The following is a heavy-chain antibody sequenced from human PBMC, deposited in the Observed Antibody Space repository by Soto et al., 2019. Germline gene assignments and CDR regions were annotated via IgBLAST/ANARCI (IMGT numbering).Heavy chain of an antibody. CDR2: MNPNSGNT. CDR3: ARGRGSGSYYESGYNYDLDV. D-gene: IGHD3-10*01. V-gene: IGHV1-8*01. J-gene: IGHJ6*02. CDR1: GYTFNFYD. Sequence: ASVKVSCKTSGYTFNFYDINWVRQAAGQGLEWMGWMNPNSGNTGYAQKFQGRVSMTRNTSISTAFMELSNLRSEDTAVYYCARGRGSGSYYESGYNYDLDVWGQGTTVTVSS.